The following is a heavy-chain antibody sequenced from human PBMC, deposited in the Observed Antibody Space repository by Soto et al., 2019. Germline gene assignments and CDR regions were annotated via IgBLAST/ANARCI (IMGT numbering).Heavy chain of an antibody. D-gene: IGHD6-25*01. J-gene: IGHJ2*01. V-gene: IGHV4-30-4*01. CDR3: ARVRPADFDL. CDR1: GGSISSGDYY. Sequence: QVQLQESGPGLVKPSQTLSLTCTFSGGSISSGDYYWSWIRQPPGKGLEWSGYTYYSGSTYYNPSLKSRVTSSLDTSKNQFSLKLSSVTAADPAVYYFARVRPADFDLWGRGTLVTVSS. CDR2: TYYSGST.